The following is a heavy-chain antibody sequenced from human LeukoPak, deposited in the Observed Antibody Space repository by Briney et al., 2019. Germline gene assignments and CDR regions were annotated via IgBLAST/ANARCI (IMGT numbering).Heavy chain of an antibody. J-gene: IGHJ5*02. CDR2: ICAYSGNT. CDR1: GYTLTSYG. CDR3: ARDITYRYRRHNWFDP. Sequence: ASVKVSCKASGYTLTSYGISWVRQAPGQGLEWMGWICAYSGNTNNAQKLQGSVTLTTDTTTSTPYIDQWSLRFDDKAVYYCARDITYRYRRHNWFDPWGQGNLVTVSS. D-gene: IGHD3-10*01. V-gene: IGHV1-18*01.